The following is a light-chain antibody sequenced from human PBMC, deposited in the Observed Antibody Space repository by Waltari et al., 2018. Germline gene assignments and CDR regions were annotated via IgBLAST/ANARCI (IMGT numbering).Light chain of an antibody. Sequence: SYVLSQSPSVSVAPGQTARITCGGNNISRNGQYWYQQKPGQAPVSVIYDDDDRPSGIPERFSGSNSGNLATLIITRVEAGDEADYYCQMWDSGSDQGVFGGGTKLTVL. V-gene: IGLV3-21*02. CDR3: QMWDSGSDQGV. J-gene: IGLJ3*02. CDR2: DDD. CDR1: NISRNG.